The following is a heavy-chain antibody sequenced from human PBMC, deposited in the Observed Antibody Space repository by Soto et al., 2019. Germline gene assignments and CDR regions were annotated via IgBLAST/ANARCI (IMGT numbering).Heavy chain of an antibody. CDR2: IYYSGST. D-gene: IGHD2-2*01. V-gene: IGHV4-39*01. CDR3: VSRSSYCRHTTYYEDYFDY. CDR1: GGSISSRSFY. Sequence: QLQLQESGPGLVKPSETLSLTCTVSGGSISSRSFYWGWIRQPPGMGLEWIGSIYYSGSTDYDPSLKSRLSISVDTSKNQFSLRLSSVTAADTAVYYCVSRSSYCRHTTYYEDYFDYWGQGILVTVSS. J-gene: IGHJ4*02.